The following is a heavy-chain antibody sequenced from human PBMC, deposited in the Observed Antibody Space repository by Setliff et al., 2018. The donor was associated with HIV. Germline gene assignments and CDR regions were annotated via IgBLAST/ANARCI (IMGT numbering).Heavy chain of an antibody. CDR2: LYGSGDS. V-gene: IGHV3-66*02. J-gene: IGHJ6*03. D-gene: IGHD3-10*01. CDR3: VSSQSPQDRAVIIGGLWGHFYSYMDV. Sequence: PGGSLRLSCAASGFTLSNTYMAWVRQAPGKRPEWVSTLYGSGDSYHADSVKGRFTLSRDTSKNTMYLQMNSLRREDTAVYYCVSSQSPQDRAVIIGGLWGHFYSYMDVWGKGTTVTVSS. CDR1: GFTLSNTY.